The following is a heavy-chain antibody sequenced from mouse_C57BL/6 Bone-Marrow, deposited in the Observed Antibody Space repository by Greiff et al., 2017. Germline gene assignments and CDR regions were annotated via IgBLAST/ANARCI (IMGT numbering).Heavy chain of an antibody. Sequence: EVKLVESGGGLVQPGGSMKLSCVASGFTFSNYWMNWVRQSPEQGLEWVAQIRLKSDNYATHYAEPVKGRFTISRDDSTSYVYLQINNLRAEDTGFCYCTGGGIYYGNYWGQGTTLTVSS. CDR2: IRLKSDNYAT. CDR3: TGGGIYYGNY. V-gene: IGHV6-3*01. CDR1: GFTFSNYW. D-gene: IGHD2-1*01. J-gene: IGHJ2*01.